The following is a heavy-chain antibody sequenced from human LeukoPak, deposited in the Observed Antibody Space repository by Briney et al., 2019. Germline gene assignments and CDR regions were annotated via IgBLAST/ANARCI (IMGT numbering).Heavy chain of an antibody. CDR1: GGSTSSGNYY. V-gene: IGHV4-39*02. CDR3: ARLGAGPTYYDFWSGYSSFYFDY. CDR2: ISSSGNT. J-gene: IGHJ4*02. D-gene: IGHD3-3*01. Sequence: SETLSLTCTVSGGSTSSGNYYWGWIPQPPRKGLEWIGGISSSGNTYYNPSLKSRITISIDTSKNHFSLKLSSVSAADTAVYYCARLGAGPTYYDFWSGYSSFYFDYWGQGTLVFVAS.